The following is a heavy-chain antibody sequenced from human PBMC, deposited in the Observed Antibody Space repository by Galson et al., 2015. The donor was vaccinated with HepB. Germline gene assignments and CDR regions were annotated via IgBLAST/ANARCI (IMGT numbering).Heavy chain of an antibody. D-gene: IGHD3-3*01. CDR3: ARLDDSGYYWDY. Sequence: SLKVSCKASGYTFPNFAIHWVRQAPGQRFEWMGWINGGNHNTRYSQRFQDRVTLTSDTSTSMVFLELSSLRSEDTALYYCARLDDSGYYWDYWGQGTLVTVSS. V-gene: IGHV1-3*01. CDR2: INGGNHNT. CDR1: GYTFPNFA. J-gene: IGHJ4*02.